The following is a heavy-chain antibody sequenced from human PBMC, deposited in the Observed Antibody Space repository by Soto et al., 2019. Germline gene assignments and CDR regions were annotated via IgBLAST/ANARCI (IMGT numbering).Heavy chain of an antibody. D-gene: IGHD3-3*01. V-gene: IGHV4-34*01. CDR3: ARGRKFWSGYGEFDP. Sequence: QVQLQQWGAGLLKPSETLSLTCAVYGGSFSGYYWSWIRQPPGKGLEWIGEINHSGSTNYNPSLKCRVTISVDTSKHQYSLKMRFVTAADTAVYYCARGRKFWSGYGEFDPWGQGTLVTVSS. CDR2: INHSGST. CDR1: GGSFSGYY. J-gene: IGHJ5*02.